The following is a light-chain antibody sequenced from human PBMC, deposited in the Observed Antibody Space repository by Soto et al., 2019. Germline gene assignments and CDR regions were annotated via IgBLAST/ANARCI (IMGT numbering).Light chain of an antibody. Sequence: DIQMTQSPSTLSASVGDRVTITCRASQSISDWLAWYQQKPGKAPYLLIYKASKLESGVPSRFSGSGSWTEITLTISSLQPDDFATYYCQQHNDYPITFGQGTRLE. CDR1: QSISDW. CDR3: QQHNDYPIT. J-gene: IGKJ5*01. CDR2: KAS. V-gene: IGKV1-5*03.